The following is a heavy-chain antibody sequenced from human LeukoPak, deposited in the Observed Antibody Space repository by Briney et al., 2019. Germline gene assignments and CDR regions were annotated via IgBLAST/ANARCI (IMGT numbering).Heavy chain of an antibody. Sequence: GGSLRLSCAASGFTFSSYAMSWVRQAPGKGLEWVSAISGSGGSTYYADSVKGRFTISRDNSKNTLYLQMNGLRAEDTAVYYCAKGGQYSGEDEGYFQHWGQGTLVTVSS. CDR1: GFTFSSYA. CDR3: AKGGQYSGEDEGYFQH. D-gene: IGHD1-26*01. V-gene: IGHV3-23*01. CDR2: ISGSGGST. J-gene: IGHJ1*01.